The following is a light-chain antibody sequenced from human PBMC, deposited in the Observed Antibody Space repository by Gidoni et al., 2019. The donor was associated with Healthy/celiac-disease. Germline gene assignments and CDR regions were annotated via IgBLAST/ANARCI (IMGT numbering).Light chain of an antibody. CDR3: QQYDNLLLT. Sequence: SASVGDRVTITCQASQDISNYLNWYQQRPGKAPKLLIYDASNLETGVPSRFSGSGSGTNFSFTISSLQPEDIASYYCQQYDNLLLTFGGGTKVEIK. CDR1: QDISNY. J-gene: IGKJ4*01. V-gene: IGKV1-33*01. CDR2: DAS.